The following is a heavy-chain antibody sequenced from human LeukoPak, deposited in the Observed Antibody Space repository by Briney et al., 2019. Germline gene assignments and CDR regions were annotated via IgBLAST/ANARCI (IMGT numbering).Heavy chain of an antibody. CDR3: ATNYGGNPFDY. Sequence: PGGSLRLSCAASGFTFNTYWMSWVRQAPGKGLEWVANIKQDGSEKYYVDSVKGRFTVSRDNAKNSLYLQMNGLRAEDTAVYYCATNYGGNPFDYWGQGTLVTVSS. V-gene: IGHV3-7*01. CDR2: IKQDGSEK. CDR1: GFTFNTYW. J-gene: IGHJ4*02. D-gene: IGHD4-23*01.